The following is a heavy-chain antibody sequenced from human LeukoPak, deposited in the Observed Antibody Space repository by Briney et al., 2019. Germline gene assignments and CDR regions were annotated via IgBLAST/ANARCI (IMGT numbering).Heavy chain of an antibody. V-gene: IGHV3-23*01. CDR1: GFTFSNYA. J-gene: IGHJ4*02. D-gene: IGHD6-13*01. CDR3: AKGVSSLTFSFDY. CDR2: IRGSST. Sequence: GGSLRLSCAASGFTFSNYAMSWVRQAPGKGLEWVSSIRGSSTYNADSVKGRFTISRDNSKNTLYLQMNSLRAEDTAIYYCAKGVSSLTFSFDYWGQGTLVTFSS.